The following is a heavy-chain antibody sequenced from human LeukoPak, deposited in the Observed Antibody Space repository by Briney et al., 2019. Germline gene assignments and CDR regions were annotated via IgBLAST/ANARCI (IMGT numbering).Heavy chain of an antibody. CDR1: GFTFSSYS. CDR3: SGYYGMDV. CDR2: ISSSSNYI. J-gene: IGHJ6*04. V-gene: IGHV3-21*01. Sequence: GGSLRLSCAASGFTFSSYSMNWVRQAPGKGLEWVSSISSSSNYIYYADSVKGRFTISRDNAKNSLYLQMNSLRAEDAAVYYCSGYYGMDVWGKGTTVTVSS.